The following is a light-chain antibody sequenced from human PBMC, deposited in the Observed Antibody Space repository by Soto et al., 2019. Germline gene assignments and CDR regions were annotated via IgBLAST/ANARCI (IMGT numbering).Light chain of an antibody. CDR3: LQDYNYPLT. Sequence: AIQMNQSPSSLSASVGDRVTITCRASQGIRNDLGWYQQKPGKAPKLLIYAASSLQSGVPSRFSVSGSGTDFTLTISSLQTEDFATYYCLQDYNYPLTFGGGTKVDIK. CDR1: QGIRND. CDR2: AAS. J-gene: IGKJ4*01. V-gene: IGKV1-6*01.